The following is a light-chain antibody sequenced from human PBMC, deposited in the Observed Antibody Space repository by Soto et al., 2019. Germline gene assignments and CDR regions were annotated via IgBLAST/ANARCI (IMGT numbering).Light chain of an antibody. CDR2: KAS. CDR3: QPYNSYSRT. CDR1: ESISNF. J-gene: IGKJ1*01. V-gene: IGKV1-5*03. Sequence: DSQMTQSPSTLSASVGDRVTISCRASESISNFLAWYQQKPGKAPNLLIYKASSLESGVPSRFSGSGSGTEFTLTISSLQPDDFATYYCQPYNSYSRTFGQGTKVDIK.